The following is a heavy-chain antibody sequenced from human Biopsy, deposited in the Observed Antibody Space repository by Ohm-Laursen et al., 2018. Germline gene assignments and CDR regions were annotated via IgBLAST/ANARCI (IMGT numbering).Heavy chain of an antibody. Sequence: SETLSLTCAVFGKTFSDYQWSWIRQPPGKGLEWIGQINQAGTTSYNPPLKSRVSISADASKYEFSLRLTSVTAADTAVYLCGNEVHGRDYWGLGAQVTVSS. D-gene: IGHD2-15*01. CDR2: INQAGTT. CDR3: GNEVHGRDY. V-gene: IGHV4-34*08. J-gene: IGHJ4*02. CDR1: GKTFSDYQ.